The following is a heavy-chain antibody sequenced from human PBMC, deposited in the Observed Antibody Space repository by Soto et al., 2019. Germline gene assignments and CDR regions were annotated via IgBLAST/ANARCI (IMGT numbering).Heavy chain of an antibody. J-gene: IGHJ5*02. Sequence: QVQLVQSGAEVKKPGASVKVSCKASGYTFTGYYMHWVRQAHGQGLEWMGWINPNSGGTNYAKKFQGRVTMTRDTSISTAYMELSRLRSDDTAVYYCARDRRPQLVLVYWFDPWGQGTLVTVSS. D-gene: IGHD6-13*01. CDR3: ARDRRPQLVLVYWFDP. V-gene: IGHV1-2*02. CDR2: INPNSGGT. CDR1: GYTFTGYY.